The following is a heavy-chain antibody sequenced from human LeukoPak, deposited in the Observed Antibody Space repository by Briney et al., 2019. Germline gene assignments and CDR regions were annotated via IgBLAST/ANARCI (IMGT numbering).Heavy chain of an antibody. D-gene: IGHD1-26*01. J-gene: IGHJ4*02. CDR3: TSDEGEDTSY. CDR1: GFILGDYA. V-gene: IGHV3-49*04. Sequence: PGGSLRLSCTVSGFILGDYAMNWVRQAPGKGLEWVGVIRSKAYGGTAEYAASVKGRFTISRDDSKSIAYLQMSSLKTEDTAVYYCTSDEGEDTSYWGQGTLVTVSS. CDR2: IRSKAYGGTA.